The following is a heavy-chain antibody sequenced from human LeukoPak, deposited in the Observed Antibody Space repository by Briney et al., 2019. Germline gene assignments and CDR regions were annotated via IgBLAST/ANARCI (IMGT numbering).Heavy chain of an antibody. D-gene: IGHD2-15*01. V-gene: IGHV3-30*18. CDR1: GFTFSSYA. Sequence: PGGSLRLSCAASGFTFSSYAMHWVRQAPGNGLEWMAVISYDGSYKYYADSVKGRFTISRDNSKNTVYLQMNSLRAEDTAVYYCAKERSIRRSGGSCYPGDYWGQGTLVTVSS. CDR3: AKERSIRRSGGSCYPGDY. J-gene: IGHJ4*02. CDR2: ISYDGSYK.